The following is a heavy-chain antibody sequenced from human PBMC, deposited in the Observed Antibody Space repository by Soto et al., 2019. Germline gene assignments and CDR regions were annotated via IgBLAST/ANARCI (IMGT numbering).Heavy chain of an antibody. CDR1: GGSFSGYY. V-gene: IGHV4-34*01. CDR2: INHSGST. CDR3: ARGRSSGGIAAAGTTRWFDP. J-gene: IGHJ5*02. Sequence: SETLSLTCAVYGGSFSGYYWSWIRQPPGKGLEWIGEINHSGSTNYNPSLKSRVTISVDTSKNQFSLKLSSVTAADTAVYYCARGRSSGGIAAAGTTRWFDPWGQGTLVTVSS. D-gene: IGHD6-13*01.